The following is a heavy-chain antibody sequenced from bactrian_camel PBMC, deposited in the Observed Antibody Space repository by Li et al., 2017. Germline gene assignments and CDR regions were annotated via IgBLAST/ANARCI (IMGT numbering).Heavy chain of an antibody. V-gene: IGHV3S53*01. D-gene: IGHD2*01. J-gene: IGHJ4*01. CDR1: GLTASQNT. CDR3: AAVGGTASLSCRVDEESNFRV. CDR2: IDSEGDT. Sequence: VESGGGSVQTGGSLTLACEVSGLTASQNTMACMAWLRQAPGEKREGVAAIDSEGDTSVADSVKGRFTISRDSPKNTVYLEMTSLKPEDSAMYYCAAVGGTASLSCRVDEESNFRVWGQGTQVTVS.